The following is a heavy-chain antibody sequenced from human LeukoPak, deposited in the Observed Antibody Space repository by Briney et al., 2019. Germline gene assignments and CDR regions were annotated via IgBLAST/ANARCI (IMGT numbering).Heavy chain of an antibody. CDR3: AKSHDTGTNMDV. CDR2: ISSLGSTI. Sequence: PGGSLRLSCAASGFTFSDYYMSWIRQAPGKGLEWVSYISSLGSTIYYADSVKGRFTVSRDNAKNSLYLQMNSLRAEDTAVFYCAKSHDTGTNMDVWGKGTTVTVSS. D-gene: IGHD3-10*01. CDR1: GFTFSDYY. V-gene: IGHV3-11*04. J-gene: IGHJ6*03.